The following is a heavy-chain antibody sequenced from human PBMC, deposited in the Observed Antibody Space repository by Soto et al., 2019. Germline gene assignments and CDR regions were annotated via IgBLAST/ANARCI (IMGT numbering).Heavy chain of an antibody. Sequence: SETLSLTCTVSGGSISSGDYYWSWIRQPPGKGLEWIGYIYYSGSTYYNPSLKSRVTISVDTSKNQFSLKLSSVTAADTAVHYCARVGLGYCSSTSCYTGRNWFDPWGQGTLVTVSS. CDR3: ARVGLGYCSSTSCYTGRNWFDP. J-gene: IGHJ5*02. V-gene: IGHV4-30-4*01. CDR1: GGSISSGDYY. CDR2: IYYSGST. D-gene: IGHD2-2*02.